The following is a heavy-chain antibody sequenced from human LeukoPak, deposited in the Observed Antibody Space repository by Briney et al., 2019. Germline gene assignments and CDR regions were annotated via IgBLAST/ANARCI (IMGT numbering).Heavy chain of an antibody. V-gene: IGHV3-23*01. CDR2: LRGDGET. Sequence: PGGSLRLFCAASGFTFSSYAMSWVRQAPARGLEWVSSLRGDGETFYIDSVKGRFTLSRDESRNTVYLQLNNLRVEDTAVYFCAKASWVSRADAVLWGQGTLVTVSS. J-gene: IGHJ4*02. D-gene: IGHD3-16*01. CDR3: AKASWVSRADAVL. CDR1: GFTFSSYA.